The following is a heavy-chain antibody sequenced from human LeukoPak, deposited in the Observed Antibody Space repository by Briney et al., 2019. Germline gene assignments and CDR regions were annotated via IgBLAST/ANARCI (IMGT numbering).Heavy chain of an antibody. Sequence: ASVKVSCKASGYTFTSYDINWVRQAPGQGLEWMGWINPNSGGTNYAQKFQGRVTMTRDTSISTAYMELSRLRSDDTAVYYCARDLLYDSSGYYFAYWGQGTLVTVSS. CDR3: ARDLLYDSSGYYFAY. J-gene: IGHJ4*02. V-gene: IGHV1-2*02. D-gene: IGHD3-22*01. CDR1: GYTFTSYD. CDR2: INPNSGGT.